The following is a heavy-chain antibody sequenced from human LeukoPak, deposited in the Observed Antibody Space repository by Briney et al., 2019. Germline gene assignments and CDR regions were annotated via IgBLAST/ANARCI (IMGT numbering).Heavy chain of an antibody. Sequence: GGSLRLSCVASGFTFSYAAMNWVRQAPGKGLQWVSLISASGGNTYYADSVKGRFTISRDNSKNTLYLQMNSLRADDTAVYYCAKDIQCAYWRRGTLVVVSS. CDR1: GFTFSYAA. CDR3: AKDIQCAY. V-gene: IGHV3-23*01. J-gene: IGHJ4*02. CDR2: ISASGGNT. D-gene: IGHD2-21*01.